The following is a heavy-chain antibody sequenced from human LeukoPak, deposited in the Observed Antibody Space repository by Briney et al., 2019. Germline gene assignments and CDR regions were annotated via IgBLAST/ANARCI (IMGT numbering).Heavy chain of an antibody. D-gene: IGHD5-12*01. Sequence: SETLSLTCTVSGVSISSYYWSWIRQPAGKGLEWIGRIYTSGCTNYNPSLKSRVTMSVDTSKNQFSLKLSSVTAADTAVYYCARRRWVRGPDVVNPFDYWGHGTLVTVSS. CDR1: GVSISSYY. CDR2: IYTSGCT. V-gene: IGHV4-4*07. J-gene: IGHJ4*01. CDR3: ARRRWVRGPDVVNPFDY.